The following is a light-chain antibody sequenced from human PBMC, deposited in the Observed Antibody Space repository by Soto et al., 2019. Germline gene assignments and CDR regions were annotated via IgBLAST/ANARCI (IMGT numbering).Light chain of an antibody. CDR3: QQSYSTPLT. J-gene: IGKJ4*01. CDR1: QTISNY. V-gene: IGKV1-39*01. CDR2: AAS. Sequence: DIQMTQSPSSLSASVGVRVTITCRASQTISNYLNWYQQQPGKAPKLLIYAASSLQSGVPSRVSGSGSGTDVTLTIGSLQPEDLATYYCQQSYSTPLTFGGGTKVDI.